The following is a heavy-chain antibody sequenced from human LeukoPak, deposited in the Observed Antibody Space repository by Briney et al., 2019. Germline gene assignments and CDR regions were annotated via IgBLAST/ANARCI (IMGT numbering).Heavy chain of an antibody. CDR3: AKEGGFRGAAAGNFDY. V-gene: IGHV1-24*01. J-gene: IGHJ4*02. D-gene: IGHD6-13*01. Sequence: ASVKVSCKVSGYTLTELSMHWVRQAPGKGLEWVGGFDPEDGETIYAQKFQGRVTMTEDTSTDTAYMELSSLRSEDTAVYYCAKEGGFRGAAAGNFDYWGQGTLVTVSS. CDR1: GYTLTELS. CDR2: FDPEDGET.